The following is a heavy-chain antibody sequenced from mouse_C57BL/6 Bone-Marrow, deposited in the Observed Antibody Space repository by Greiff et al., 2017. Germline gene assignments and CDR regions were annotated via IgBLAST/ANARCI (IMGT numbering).Heavy chain of an antibody. Sequence: VQLQQPGAELVRPGTSVKLSCKASGYTFTSYWMHWVKQRPGQGLEWIGVIDPSDSYTNYTQKFKGKATLTVDTSSSTAYMQLSSLTSEDSAVYYCARDPAWFAYWGQGTLVTVSA. CDR1: GYTFTSYW. V-gene: IGHV1-59*01. J-gene: IGHJ3*01. CDR3: ARDPAWFAY. CDR2: IDPSDSYT.